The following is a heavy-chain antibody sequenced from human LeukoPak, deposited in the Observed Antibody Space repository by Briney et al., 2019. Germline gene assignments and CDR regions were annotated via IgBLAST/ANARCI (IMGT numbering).Heavy chain of an antibody. Sequence: SETLSLTCTVSGGSISSYYWTWIRQPAGEGLEWIGRIYTSGSTNYNPSLKSRVTMSLDTSKNQFPLKLSSVTAADTAVYYCAREAGVRGARGFDFWGQGTLVTVSS. D-gene: IGHD3-10*01. CDR1: GGSISSYY. CDR2: IYTSGST. V-gene: IGHV4-4*07. CDR3: AREAGVRGARGFDF. J-gene: IGHJ4*02.